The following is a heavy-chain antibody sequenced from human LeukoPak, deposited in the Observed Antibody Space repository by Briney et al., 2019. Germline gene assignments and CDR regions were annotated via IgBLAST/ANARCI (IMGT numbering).Heavy chain of an antibody. Sequence: GGSLRLSCAASGLTFSSYAMSWVRQAPGKGLEWVSYITDSSSTIYYADSVRGRFTISRDNARNSLFLQLNSLRAKDTAVYYCAREYVESSGYEIDYFDYWGLGTLVTVSS. D-gene: IGHD3-22*01. CDR3: AREYVESSGYEIDYFDY. CDR2: ITDSSSTI. CDR1: GLTFSSYA. J-gene: IGHJ4*02. V-gene: IGHV3-48*04.